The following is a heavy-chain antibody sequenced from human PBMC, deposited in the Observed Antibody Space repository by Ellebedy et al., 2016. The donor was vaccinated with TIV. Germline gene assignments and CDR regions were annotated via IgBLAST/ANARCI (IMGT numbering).Heavy chain of an antibody. V-gene: IGHV4-59*01. CDR2: IYYSGST. J-gene: IGHJ5*02. CDR3: AGSPGTVMVRGVIRAAGWFDP. D-gene: IGHD3-10*01. Sequence: SETLSLTCSVSGGSISNYYWNWIRQPPGKGLEWIGYIYYSGSTNYNPSLESRVTISVDTSKNQFSLKLNSVTAADTAVYYCAGSPGTVMVRGVIRAAGWFDPWGQGTLVTVSS. CDR1: GGSISNYY.